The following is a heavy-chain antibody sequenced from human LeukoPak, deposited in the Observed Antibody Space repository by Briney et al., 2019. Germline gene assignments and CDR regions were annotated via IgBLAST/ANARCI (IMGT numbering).Heavy chain of an antibody. CDR1: AYSISSGYY. CDR3: AREPGNYDFWSTRYYYYYYMDV. J-gene: IGHJ6*03. CDR2: IYTSGSI. V-gene: IGHV4-61*02. Sequence: SETLSLTCTVSAYSISSGYYWSWIRQPAGKGLEWIGRIYTSGSINYNPSLKSRVTISVDTSKNQFSLKLSSVTAADTAVYYCAREPGNYDFWSTRYYYYYYMDVWGKGTTVTVSS. D-gene: IGHD3-3*01.